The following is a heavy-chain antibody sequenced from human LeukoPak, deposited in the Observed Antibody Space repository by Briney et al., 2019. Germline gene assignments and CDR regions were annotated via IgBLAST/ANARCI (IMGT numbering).Heavy chain of an antibody. Sequence: ASVKVSCKASGYTFTIYGISWVRQAPGQGLEWMGWISAYNGNTNYAQKLQGRVTMTTDTSTSTAYMELRSLRSDDTAVYYCARALYYDSSGYYLGDAFDIWGQGTMVTVSS. J-gene: IGHJ3*02. CDR1: GYTFTIYG. V-gene: IGHV1-18*01. CDR3: ARALYYDSSGYYLGDAFDI. D-gene: IGHD3-22*01. CDR2: ISAYNGNT.